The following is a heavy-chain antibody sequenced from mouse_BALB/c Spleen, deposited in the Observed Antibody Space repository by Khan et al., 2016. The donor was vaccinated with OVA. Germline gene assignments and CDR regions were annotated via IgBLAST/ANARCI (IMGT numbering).Heavy chain of an antibody. Sequence: VQLQQSGPELVEPGASVKMSCKASGYTFTNYVMHWVKQKPGQGLEWIGYINPYNAGTRYNEKFKGKATLTSDISSTTAYMELSSLTSEDYAVDYCAREASSWDFSFPYWGQGTLVTVSA. CDR3: AREASSWDFSFPY. V-gene: IGHV1S136*01. J-gene: IGHJ3*01. CDR1: GYTFTNYV. CDR2: INPYNAGT. D-gene: IGHD4-1*01.